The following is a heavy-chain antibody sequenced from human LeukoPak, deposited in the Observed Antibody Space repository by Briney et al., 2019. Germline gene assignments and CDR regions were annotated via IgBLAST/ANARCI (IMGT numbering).Heavy chain of an antibody. J-gene: IGHJ4*02. CDR2: IWYDGSNK. Sequence: GGSLRLSCAASGFTFSNYGMHWVRQAPGKGLEWVAFIWYDGSNKYYADSVKGRFTISRDNSKNTLFLQMNSLRAEDTAVYYCSRDGYNSIDYWGQGTLVSLSS. D-gene: IGHD1-1*01. CDR3: SRDGYNSIDY. CDR1: GFTFSNYG. V-gene: IGHV3-30*02.